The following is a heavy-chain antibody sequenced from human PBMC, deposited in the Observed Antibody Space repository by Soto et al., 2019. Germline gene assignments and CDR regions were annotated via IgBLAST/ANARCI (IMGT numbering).Heavy chain of an antibody. CDR3: ARFKYSSSSSWFDP. D-gene: IGHD6-6*01. V-gene: IGHV4-30-4*01. Sequence: PSETLSLTCSVSGGSISSGDYYGSWIRQPPGKGLEWIGYIYYSGSTYYNPSLKSRVTISLDTSKNQFSLKLSSVTAADTAVYYCARFKYSSSSSWFDPWGQGTLVTVSS. J-gene: IGHJ5*02. CDR2: IYYSGST. CDR1: GGSISSGDYY.